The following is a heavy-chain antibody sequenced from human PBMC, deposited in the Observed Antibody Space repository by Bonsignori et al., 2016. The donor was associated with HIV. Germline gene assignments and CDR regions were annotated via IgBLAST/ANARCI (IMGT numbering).Heavy chain of an antibody. V-gene: IGHV3-74*01. CDR1: GFTFTNYW. CDR3: ATNSRFDFDY. CDR2: VNTDGSST. D-gene: IGHD2-8*01. Sequence: GGSLRLSCAASGFTFTNYWMHWVRHTPGKGLVWVSRVNTDGSSTNYADSVKGRFTISRDNAKNTLFLQMNSLRADDTAVYYCATNSRFDFDYWGQGTLVTVSS. J-gene: IGHJ4*02.